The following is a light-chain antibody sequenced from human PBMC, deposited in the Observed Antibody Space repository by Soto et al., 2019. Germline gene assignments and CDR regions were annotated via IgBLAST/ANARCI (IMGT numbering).Light chain of an antibody. Sequence: QSVLTQPATVSGSPGQSITISCTGSSSDIGAYNYVSWFQQYPGKAPKLIISEVSNRPSGVSNRFSGSKSGTAASLTISGLQNEDEADYFCFSFTTDWTHVFGTGTKVTVL. CDR1: SSDIGAYNY. J-gene: IGLJ1*01. V-gene: IGLV2-14*01. CDR2: EVS. CDR3: FSFTTDWTHV.